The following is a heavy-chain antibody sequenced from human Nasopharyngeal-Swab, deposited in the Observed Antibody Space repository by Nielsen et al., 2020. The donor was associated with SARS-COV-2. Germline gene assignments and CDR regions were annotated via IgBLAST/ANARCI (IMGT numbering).Heavy chain of an antibody. V-gene: IGHV3-30-3*01. D-gene: IGHD1-26*01. Sequence: GESLKIYCEASGFTFSSYAMHWLRQAPGKGLEWVAVISYDGSNNYYADSVKGRFTISRDNSKNTLYLQMNSLRAEDTAVYYCARDESGSSSFDYWGQGTLVTVSS. CDR2: ISYDGSNN. CDR1: GFTFSSYA. J-gene: IGHJ4*02. CDR3: ARDESGSSSFDY.